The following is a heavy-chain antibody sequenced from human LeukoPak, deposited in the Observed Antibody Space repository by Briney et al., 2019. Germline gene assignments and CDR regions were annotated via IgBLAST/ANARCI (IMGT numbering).Heavy chain of an antibody. CDR2: INPNSGGT. CDR1: GYTFTGYY. J-gene: IGHJ4*02. D-gene: IGHD3-16*01. V-gene: IGHV1-2*02. CDR3: ARYQKGEFHFGY. Sequence: ASVKVSCKASGYTFTGYYMHWVRQAPGQGLEWMGWINPNSGGTNYAQKFQGRVTMTRDTSISTAYMELSRLRSDDTAVYYCARYQKGEFHFGYWGQGTLVTVSS.